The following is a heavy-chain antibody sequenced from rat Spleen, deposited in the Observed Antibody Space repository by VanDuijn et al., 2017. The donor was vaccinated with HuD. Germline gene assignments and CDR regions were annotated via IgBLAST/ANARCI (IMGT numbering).Heavy chain of an antibody. CDR1: GFTFSDYY. J-gene: IGHJ2*01. V-gene: IGHV5-29*01. CDR2: ISYDGSST. CDR3: ARLARGPSGWEYFDY. D-gene: IGHD4-3*01. Sequence: EVQLVESDGGLVQPGRSLKLSCAASGFTFSDYYMAWVRQAPTKGLEWVATISYDGSSTYYRDSVKGRFTISRDNAKSTLYLQMDSLRSEDTATYYCARLARGPSGWEYFDYWGQGVMVTVSS.